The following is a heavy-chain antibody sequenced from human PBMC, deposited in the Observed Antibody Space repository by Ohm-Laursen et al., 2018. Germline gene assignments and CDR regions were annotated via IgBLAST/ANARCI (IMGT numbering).Heavy chain of an antibody. D-gene: IGHD2-15*01. V-gene: IGHV1-8*01. CDR2: MNPNSGNT. CDR1: GYTFTSYD. CDR3: ARGPDCSGGSCYYYYYGMDV. Sequence: SVKVSCKASGYTFTSYDINWVRQATGQGLEWMGWMNPNSGNTGYAQKFQGRVTMTRNTSISTAYMELSSLRSEDTAVYYCARGPDCSGGSCYYYYYGMDVWGQGTTVTVSS. J-gene: IGHJ6*02.